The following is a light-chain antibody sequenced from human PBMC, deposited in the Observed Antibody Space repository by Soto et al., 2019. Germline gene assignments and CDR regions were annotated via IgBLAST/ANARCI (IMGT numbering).Light chain of an antibody. Sequence: DVQMTQSPSSLSASVGDRVTITCRASQGIRSALGWYQQKPGKVPKLLIYAASTLQSGVPSRFSGSGSGTDFTLTISSLHPEDVAVDFCQQFKNYPITFGQGTRLEIK. V-gene: IGKV1-17*01. CDR3: QQFKNYPIT. J-gene: IGKJ5*01. CDR2: AAS. CDR1: QGIRSA.